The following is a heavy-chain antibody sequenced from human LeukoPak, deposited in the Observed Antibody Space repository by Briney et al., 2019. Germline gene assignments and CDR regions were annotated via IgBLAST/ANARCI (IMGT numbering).Heavy chain of an antibody. V-gene: IGHV4-34*01. CDR2: INHSGST. J-gene: IGHJ4*02. CDR3: ARADSSGYAHDY. D-gene: IGHD3-22*01. Sequence: KASETLSLTCAVYGGSFSGYYWSWIRQPPGKGLEWIGEINHSGSTNYNPSLKSRVAISVDTSKNQFSLKLSSVTAADTAVYYCARADSSGYAHDYWGQGTLVTVSS. CDR1: GGSFSGYY.